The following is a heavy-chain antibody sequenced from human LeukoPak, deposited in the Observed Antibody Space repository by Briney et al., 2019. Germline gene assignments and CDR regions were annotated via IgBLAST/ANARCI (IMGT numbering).Heavy chain of an antibody. CDR2: ISYDGSNK. CDR1: GFTFSSYG. D-gene: IGHD1-26*01. J-gene: IGHJ4*02. V-gene: IGHV3-30*18. CDR3: AKVWGFLVGGEYYFDY. Sequence: PGGSLRLSCAASGFTFSSYGMHWVRQAPGKGLEWVAVISYDGSNKYYADSVKGRFTISRDNSKNTLYLQMNSLRAEDTAVYYCAKVWGFLVGGEYYFDYWGQGVLVTVSS.